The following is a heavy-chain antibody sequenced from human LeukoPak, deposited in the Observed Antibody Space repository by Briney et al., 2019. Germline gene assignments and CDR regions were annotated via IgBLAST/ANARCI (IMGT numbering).Heavy chain of an antibody. V-gene: IGHV1-8*01. CDR1: GYTFTSYD. CDR2: MSPNSGNT. CDR3: ARATIEYSSSSGGYYFDY. J-gene: IGHJ4*02. D-gene: IGHD6-6*01. Sequence: ASVKVSCKASGYTFTSYDINWVRQATGQGLEWMGWMSPNSGNTGYAQKFQGRVTMTRNTSISTAYMELSSLRSEDTAVYYCARATIEYSSSSGGYYFDYWGQGTLVTVSS.